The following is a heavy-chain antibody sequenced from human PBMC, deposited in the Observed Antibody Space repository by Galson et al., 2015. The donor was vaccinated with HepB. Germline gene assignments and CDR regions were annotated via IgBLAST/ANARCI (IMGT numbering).Heavy chain of an antibody. CDR1: GYAFTNFG. D-gene: IGHD2-2*02. CDR2: ISTYNGNT. Sequence: SVKVSCKAFGYAFTNFGVTWVRQAPGQGLEWMAWISTYNGNTDYARKFQGRLTMTTDTSTSTAYMELRSLTSDGTAVYYCATARYTTSPPDNWGQGTLVTVSS. J-gene: IGHJ4*02. CDR3: ATARYTTSPPDN. V-gene: IGHV1-18*01.